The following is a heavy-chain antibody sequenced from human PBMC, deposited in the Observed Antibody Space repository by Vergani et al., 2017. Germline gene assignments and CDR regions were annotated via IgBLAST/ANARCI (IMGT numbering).Heavy chain of an antibody. CDR3: ARTMRGPQPPCYNY. J-gene: IGHJ4*02. D-gene: IGHD3-16*02. CDR2: INHSGST. CDR1: GGSFSGYY. V-gene: IGHV4-34*01. Sequence: QVQLQQWGAGLLKPSETLSLTCAVSGGSFSGYYWSWIRQPPGRGLEWIGEINHSGSTNYNPSLKSRVTISVDTSKNQFSLKLSSVTAADTAVYYCARTMRGPQPPCYNYWGQGTLVTVSS.